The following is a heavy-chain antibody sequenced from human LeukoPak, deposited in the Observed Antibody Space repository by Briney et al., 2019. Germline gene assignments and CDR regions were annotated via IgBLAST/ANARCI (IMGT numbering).Heavy chain of an antibody. CDR3: ARDQYDTWSRRGNFDS. CDR2: IKQDGSEK. V-gene: IGHV3-7*03. CDR1: GFTFSSYW. Sequence: GGSLRLSCAASGFTFSSYWMSWVRQAPGKGLEWVANIKQDGSEKNYVDSVKGRFTISRDNTKNSLYLQMNSLRVEDTAVFYCARDQYDTWSRRGNFDSWGQGTLVIVSS. J-gene: IGHJ4*02. D-gene: IGHD3-3*01.